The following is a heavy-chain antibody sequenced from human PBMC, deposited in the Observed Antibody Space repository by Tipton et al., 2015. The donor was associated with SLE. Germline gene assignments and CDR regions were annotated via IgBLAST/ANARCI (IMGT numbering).Heavy chain of an antibody. V-gene: IGHV3-23*03. CDR1: GFTFSSYA. J-gene: IGHJ4*02. CDR3: AKDPGGPFDY. D-gene: IGHD3-10*01. Sequence: SLRLSCAASGFTFSSYAMSWVRQAPGKGLEWVSFIHSDSSGTYSADSVKGRFTISRDNSKNTLYLEMNSLRAEDTAVYYCAKDPGGPFDYWGQGTLVTVSS. CDR2: IHSDSSGT.